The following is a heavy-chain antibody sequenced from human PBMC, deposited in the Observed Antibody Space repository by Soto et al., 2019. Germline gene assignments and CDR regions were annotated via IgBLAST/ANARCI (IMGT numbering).Heavy chain of an antibody. V-gene: IGHV3-11*01. Sequence: GVTLRLSCAASGFTFSDYYMSWIRQAPGKGLEWVSFISNSASTIYYADSVKGRFTISRDNAKNSLSLQMNGLRAEDSAKYYCASARSYLQHYFKNVWRQGRPVIVS. D-gene: IGHD1-26*01. CDR1: GFTFSDYY. J-gene: IGHJ6*01. CDR3: ASARSYLQHYFKNV. CDR2: ISNSASTI.